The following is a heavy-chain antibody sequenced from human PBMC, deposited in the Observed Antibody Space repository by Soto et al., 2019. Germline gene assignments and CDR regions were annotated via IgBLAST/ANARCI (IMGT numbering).Heavy chain of an antibody. J-gene: IGHJ5*02. CDR3: ARIPVLGGLGWFDP. CDR2: IIPIFGTA. V-gene: IGHV1-69*01. Sequence: QVQLVQSGAEVKKPGSSVKVSCKASGGTFSIYAISWVRQAPGQGLEWRGGIIPIFGTANYAQKFQGRVTITADESTSTAYMELSSLRYEDTAVYYCARIPVLGGLGWFDPWGQGTLVTVSS. CDR1: GGTFSIYA. D-gene: IGHD1-26*01.